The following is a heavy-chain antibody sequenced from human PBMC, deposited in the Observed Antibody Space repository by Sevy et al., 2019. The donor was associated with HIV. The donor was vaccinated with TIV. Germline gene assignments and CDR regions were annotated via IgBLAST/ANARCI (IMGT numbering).Heavy chain of an antibody. CDR1: GFTFSSYS. CDR2: ISSSSSYI. V-gene: IGHV3-21*01. J-gene: IGHJ6*02. Sequence: GGSLRLSCAASGFTFSSYSMNWVRQAPGKGLEWVSSISSSSSYIYYADSVKGRFTISRDNAKNSLYLQMNSLRAEDTAVYYCARDRTMAVVGMDVWGQGTTVTVSS. D-gene: IGHD3-22*01. CDR3: ARDRTMAVVGMDV.